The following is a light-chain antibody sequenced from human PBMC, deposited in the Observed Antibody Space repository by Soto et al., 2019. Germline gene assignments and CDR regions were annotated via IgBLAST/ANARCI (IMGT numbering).Light chain of an antibody. Sequence: SALTQPASVSGSPGQSITISCTGSSSDVGGYDYVSWYQHHPGKAPKLMIHDVSNRPSGVSNRFSGSKSGNTASLTISGLHAEDEADYYCSSYTSSSTPYVFGTGTKLTVL. CDR3: SSYTSSSTPYV. CDR2: DVS. J-gene: IGLJ1*01. CDR1: SSDVGGYDY. V-gene: IGLV2-14*03.